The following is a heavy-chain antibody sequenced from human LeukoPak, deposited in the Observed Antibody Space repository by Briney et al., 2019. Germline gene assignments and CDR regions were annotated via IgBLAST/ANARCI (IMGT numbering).Heavy chain of an antibody. CDR1: GYTFSSSW. CDR2: ISGSGGST. Sequence: PGGSLRLSCVGSGYTFSSSWMSWVRQAPGKGLEWVSAISGSGGSTYYADSVKGRFTISRDNSKNTLYLQMNSLRAEDTAVYYCAKGGRAPSMGGFDYWGQGTLVTVSS. J-gene: IGHJ4*02. V-gene: IGHV3-23*01. CDR3: AKGGRAPSMGGFDY. D-gene: IGHD3-16*01.